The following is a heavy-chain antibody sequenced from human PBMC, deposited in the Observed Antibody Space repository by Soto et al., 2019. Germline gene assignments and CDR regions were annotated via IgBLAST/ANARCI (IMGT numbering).Heavy chain of an antibody. Sequence: GGSLRLSCAASGFTFSSYAMSWVRQAPGKGLEWVSAISGSGGSTYYADSVKGRFTISRDNSKNTLYLQMNSLRAEDTAVYYCAKVYSCCYFRDLLGFRGRGSLVTGSS. CDR3: AKVYSCCYFRDLLGF. J-gene: IGHJ1*01. V-gene: IGHV3-23*01. CDR2: ISGSGGST. D-gene: IGHD2-15*01. CDR1: GFTFSSYA.